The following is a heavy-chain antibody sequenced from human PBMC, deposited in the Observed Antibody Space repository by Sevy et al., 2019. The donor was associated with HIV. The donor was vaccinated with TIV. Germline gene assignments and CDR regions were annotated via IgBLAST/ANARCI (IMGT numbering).Heavy chain of an antibody. CDR3: ARDRRNYGGQYFDY. CDR1: GFTLGDYY. D-gene: IGHD4-17*01. Sequence: GGSLRISCAASGFTLGDYYMSWIRQAPGKGLEWVSDISSGSSHTNDADSVKGLLTISRDNAKNSLYLQMNSLRAEDTAVYYCARDRRNYGGQYFDYWGQRTLVTVSS. CDR2: ISSGSSHT. J-gene: IGHJ4*02. V-gene: IGHV3-11*06.